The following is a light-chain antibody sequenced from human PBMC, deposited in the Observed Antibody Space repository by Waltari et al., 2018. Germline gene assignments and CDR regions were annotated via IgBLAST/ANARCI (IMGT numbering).Light chain of an antibody. Sequence: DIVMTQSPDSLAVSLGERATINGKSSQSVLYSSKNKNYLAWYQKKPGQPPKLPIYWASTRESGVPDRFSGSGSGTDFTLTISSLQAEDVAVYYCQQCYSTPWTFGQGTKVEIK. V-gene: IGKV4-1*01. J-gene: IGKJ1*01. CDR3: QQCYSTPWT. CDR1: QSVLYSSKNKNY. CDR2: WAS.